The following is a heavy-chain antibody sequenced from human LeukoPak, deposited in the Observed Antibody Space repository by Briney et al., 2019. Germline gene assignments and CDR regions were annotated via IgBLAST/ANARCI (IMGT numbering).Heavy chain of an antibody. CDR2: INPNSGGT. D-gene: IGHD3-16*01. J-gene: IGHJ4*02. Sequence: ASVKVSCKASGYTFTGYYMHWVRQAPGQGLEWMGWINPNSGGTNYAQKFQGRVTMTRDTSISTAHMELSRLRSDDTAVYYCARVWGYAANLNYWGQGTLVTVSS. CDR1: GYTFTGYY. V-gene: IGHV1-2*02. CDR3: ARVWGYAANLNY.